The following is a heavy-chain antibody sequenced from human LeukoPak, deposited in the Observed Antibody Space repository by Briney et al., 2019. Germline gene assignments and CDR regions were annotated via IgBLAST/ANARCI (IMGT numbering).Heavy chain of an antibody. J-gene: IGHJ5*02. CDR3: ARGADIVVVPAADKGWFDP. Sequence: SETLSLTCAVYGVSFSGYYWSWIRQPPGKGLEWIGEINHSGSTNYDPSLKSRVTISVDTSKNQFSLKLSSVTAADTAVYYCARGADIVVVPAADKGWFDPWGQGTLVTVSS. V-gene: IGHV4-34*01. D-gene: IGHD2-2*01. CDR1: GVSFSGYY. CDR2: INHSGST.